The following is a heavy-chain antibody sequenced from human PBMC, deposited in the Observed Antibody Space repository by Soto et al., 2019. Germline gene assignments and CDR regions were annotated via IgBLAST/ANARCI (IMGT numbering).Heavy chain of an antibody. CDR3: AKGDNLGPKTGYAFDP. CDR2: TYFRSKWYN. Sequence: PSQTLSLTCAISGDSVSSNTASWNWIRQSPSRGLEWLGRTYFRSKWYNDDAVSVKSRIIINPDTSNNQFSLQLNSVTPEDTAVYFCAKGDNLGPKTGYAFDPWGQGIMVTVS. D-gene: IGHD5-12*01. V-gene: IGHV6-1*01. CDR1: GDSVSSNTAS. J-gene: IGHJ5*02.